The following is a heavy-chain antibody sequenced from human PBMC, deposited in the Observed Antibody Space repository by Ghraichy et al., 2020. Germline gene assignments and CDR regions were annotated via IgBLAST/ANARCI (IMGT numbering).Heavy chain of an antibody. CDR1: GVSFTDYY. J-gene: IGHJ3*01. V-gene: IGHV4-34*01. D-gene: IGHD3-10*01. CDR3: ARGGVWALES. CDR2: INHSGTT. Sequence: SQTLSLTCAVNGVSFTDYYWNWIRQTPEKGLEWIGEINHSGTTNYNPSLKSRVRLSVETSKMQFSLTLNSVTAEDTAVYFCARGGVWALESWGQGTMVTVSS.